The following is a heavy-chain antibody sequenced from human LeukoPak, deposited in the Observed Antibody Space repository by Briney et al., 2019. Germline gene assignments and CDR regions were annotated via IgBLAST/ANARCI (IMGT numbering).Heavy chain of an antibody. D-gene: IGHD6-13*01. Sequence: GGSLRLSCAASGFAFSSYAMSWVHQAPGKGLEWVSGISDSGGSAYYADSVKGRFTISRDNSKNTLYLQMNSLRADDTAGYYCAKPYSGIAGAFDYWGQGTLVTVSS. CDR3: AKPYSGIAGAFDY. J-gene: IGHJ4*02. CDR1: GFAFSSYA. CDR2: ISDSGGSA. V-gene: IGHV3-23*01.